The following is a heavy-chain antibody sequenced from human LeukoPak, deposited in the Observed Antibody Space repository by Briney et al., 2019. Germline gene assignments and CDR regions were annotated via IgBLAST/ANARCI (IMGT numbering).Heavy chain of an antibody. V-gene: IGHV3-23*01. Sequence: GGSLRLSCAASEFTFVRYAMNWVRQAPGKGLEWVSAISGSGGSTYYADSVKGRFTISRDNSKNTLYLQMNSLRAEDTAVYYCAKFLKGYCSGGSCYFDYWGQGTLVTVSS. D-gene: IGHD2-15*01. CDR3: AKFLKGYCSGGSCYFDY. CDR1: EFTFVRYA. J-gene: IGHJ4*02. CDR2: ISGSGGST.